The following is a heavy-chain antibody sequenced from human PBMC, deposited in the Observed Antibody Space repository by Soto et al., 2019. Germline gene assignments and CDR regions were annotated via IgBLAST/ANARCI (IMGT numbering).Heavy chain of an antibody. CDR1: GGSVSSGSYY. J-gene: IGHJ5*02. V-gene: IGHV4-61*01. CDR2: IYYSGST. D-gene: IGHD3-10*01. CDR3: AREVLWFGELLWFDP. Sequence: QVQLQESGPGLVKPSETLSLTCTVSGGSVSSGSYYWSWIRQPPGKGLEWNGYIYYSGSTNYNPSRKSRFTISVDTSKNQFSLKLSSVTAADTAVYYCAREVLWFGELLWFDPWGQGTLFTVSS.